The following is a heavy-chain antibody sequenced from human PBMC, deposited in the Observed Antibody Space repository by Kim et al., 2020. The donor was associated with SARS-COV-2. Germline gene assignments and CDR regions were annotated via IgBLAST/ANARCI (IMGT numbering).Heavy chain of an antibody. V-gene: IGHV1-2*02. CDR2: INPNSGGT. D-gene: IGHD2-2*01. CDR3: ARDLLRYCSSTSCYVRDY. Sequence: ASVKVSCKASGYTFTGYYMHWVRQAPGQGLEWMGWINPNSGGTNYAQKFQGRVTMTRDTSISTAYMELSRLRSDDTAVYYCARDLLRYCSSTSCYVRDYWGQGTLVTVSS. CDR1: GYTFTGYY. J-gene: IGHJ4*02.